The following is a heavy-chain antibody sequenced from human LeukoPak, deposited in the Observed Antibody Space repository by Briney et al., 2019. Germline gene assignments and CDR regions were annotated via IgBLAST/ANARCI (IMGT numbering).Heavy chain of an antibody. J-gene: IGHJ4*02. CDR1: GFAFRNYW. CDR2: INGDGSST. V-gene: IGHV3-74*01. Sequence: GGSLRLSCVASGFAFRNYWMYWVRQGPGRGLVWVSRINGDGSSTNYADSVKGRFTISRDNAKNTLYLQLNSLGAEDTAIYYCARSQGPYDYWGQGTLVTVSS. CDR3: ARSQGPYDY.